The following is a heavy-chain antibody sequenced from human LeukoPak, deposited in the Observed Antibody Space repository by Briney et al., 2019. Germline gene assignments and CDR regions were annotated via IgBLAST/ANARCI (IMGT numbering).Heavy chain of an antibody. CDR3: VRGALRDCSYTSCTRGNWFDP. D-gene: IGHD2-2*01. Sequence: GGSLRLSCAASGFTFSSHWMHWVRQAPEKGLVGVSHINADGSATYYAASVKGRFTISRDNARNTLCLRMHSLTAEDTGVYYCVRGALRDCSYTSCTRGNWFDPWGQGTLVTVSS. J-gene: IGHJ5*02. CDR2: INADGSAT. V-gene: IGHV3-74*01. CDR1: GFTFSSHW.